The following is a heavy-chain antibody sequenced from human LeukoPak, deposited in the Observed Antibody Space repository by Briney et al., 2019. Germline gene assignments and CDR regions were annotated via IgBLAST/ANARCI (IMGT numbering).Heavy chain of an antibody. CDR1: GYSISSGYY. Sequence: PSETLSLTCTVSGYSISSGYYWGWIRQPPGKGLEWIGSIYHSGSTYYNLSLKSRVTISVDTSKNQFSLKLSSVTAADTAVYYCARGGYSYGYYYYYMDVWGKGTTVTVSS. CDR3: ARGGYSYGYYYYYMDV. D-gene: IGHD5-18*01. CDR2: IYHSGST. J-gene: IGHJ6*03. V-gene: IGHV4-38-2*02.